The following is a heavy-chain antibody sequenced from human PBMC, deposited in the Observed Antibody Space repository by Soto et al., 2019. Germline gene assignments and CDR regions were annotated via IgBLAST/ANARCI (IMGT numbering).Heavy chain of an antibody. CDR3: ATWHEREHAFDV. CDR2: LYDVDGS. V-gene: IGHV3-53*01. D-gene: IGHD1-1*01. CDR1: GLTISGKKY. Sequence: DVQLVESGGGLIQPGGSLRLSCAAFGLTISGKKYVAWVRQAPGKGLEWVSALYDVDGSFYADSVTGRFTTSSDSSKTTVYLQMNDLRPDDTAVYYCATWHEREHAFDVWGQGKTVTISS. J-gene: IGHJ3*01.